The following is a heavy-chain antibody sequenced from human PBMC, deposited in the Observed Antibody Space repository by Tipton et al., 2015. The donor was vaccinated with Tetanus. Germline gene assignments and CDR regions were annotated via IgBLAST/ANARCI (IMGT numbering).Heavy chain of an antibody. Sequence: QSGPEVKKPGASVKVSCKASGYTFTSYGISWVRQAPGQGLEWMGWISAYNGNTNYAQKLQGRVTMTTDTSTSTAYMELRSLRSDDAAVYYCARTLRSYYYYYGMDVWGQGTTVTVSS. V-gene: IGHV1-18*01. D-gene: IGHD2-15*01. CDR3: ARTLRSYYYYYGMDV. J-gene: IGHJ6*02. CDR1: GYTFTSYG. CDR2: ISAYNGNT.